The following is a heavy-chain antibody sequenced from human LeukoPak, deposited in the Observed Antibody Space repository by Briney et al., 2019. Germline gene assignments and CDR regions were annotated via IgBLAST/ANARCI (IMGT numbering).Heavy chain of an antibody. Sequence: GGSLRLSCAASGFTFSSYAMHWVRQAPGKGLEWVAVISYDGSNKYYADSVKGRFTISRDNSKNTLSLQMNSLSAEDTAVYYCARDSYYYGSGSYLVSDYWGQGTLVTVSS. CDR2: ISYDGSNK. V-gene: IGHV3-30*04. J-gene: IGHJ4*02. D-gene: IGHD3-10*01. CDR1: GFTFSSYA. CDR3: ARDSYYYGSGSYLVSDY.